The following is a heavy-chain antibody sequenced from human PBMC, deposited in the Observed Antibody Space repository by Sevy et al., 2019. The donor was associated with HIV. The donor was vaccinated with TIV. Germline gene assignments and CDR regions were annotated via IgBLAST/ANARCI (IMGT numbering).Heavy chain of an antibody. CDR1: GESFSGYY. V-gene: IGHV4-34*01. Sequence: SETLSLTCAVYGESFSGYYWSWIRQPPGKGLEWIGEIIHSGSTNYNPSLKSRVTISVDTSQNQFSLKLSSVTAADTAVYYCARGLSEFYYWGQGTLVTVSS. J-gene: IGHJ4*02. CDR2: IIHSGST. CDR3: ARGLSEFYY.